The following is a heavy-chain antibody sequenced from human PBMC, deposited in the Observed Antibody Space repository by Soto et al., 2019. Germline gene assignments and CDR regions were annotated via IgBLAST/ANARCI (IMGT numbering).Heavy chain of an antibody. CDR2: ISFSSKTI. CDR3: ARASSGYYLGDDF. Sequence: GSLRLSCTASGFDFGDYSFHWVRQAPGKGLEWLSYISFSSKTIYYADSVKGRFTVSRDNAKKSLYLQMHTLRVEDTAVYYCARASSGYYLGDDFWGQGTLVTVSS. V-gene: IGHV3-48*01. J-gene: IGHJ4*02. D-gene: IGHD5-12*01. CDR1: GFDFGDYS.